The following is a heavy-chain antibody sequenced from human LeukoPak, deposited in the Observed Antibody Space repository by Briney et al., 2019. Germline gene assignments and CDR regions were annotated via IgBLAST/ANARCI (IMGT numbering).Heavy chain of an antibody. CDR2: IIPIFGTA. J-gene: IGHJ6*03. D-gene: IGHD3-10*01. Sequence: SVKVSCKASGGTFSSYAISWVRQAPGQGLEWMGGIIPIFGTANYAQKFQGRVTITADASTSTAYMELSSLRSEDTAMYYCATGVVTYYYYYYMDVWGKGTTVTVSS. CDR1: GGTFSSYA. V-gene: IGHV1-69*01. CDR3: ATGVVTYYYYYYMDV.